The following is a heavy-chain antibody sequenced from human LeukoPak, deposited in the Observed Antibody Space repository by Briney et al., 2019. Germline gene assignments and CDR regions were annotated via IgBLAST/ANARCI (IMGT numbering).Heavy chain of an antibody. D-gene: IGHD5/OR15-5a*01. V-gene: IGHV1-2*02. Sequence: GASVKVSCKASGYTFTGYYMHWVRQAPGQGLEWMGWINPNSGGTNYAQKFQGRVTMTRDTSISTAYMELSRLRSDDTAVYYCARARASVSPNWFDPWGQGTLVTVSS. CDR1: GYTFTGYY. CDR3: ARARASVSPNWFDP. J-gene: IGHJ5*02. CDR2: INPNSGGT.